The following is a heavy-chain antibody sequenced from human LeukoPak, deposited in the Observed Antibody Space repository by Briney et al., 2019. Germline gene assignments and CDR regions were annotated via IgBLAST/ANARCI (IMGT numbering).Heavy chain of an antibody. CDR2: ISASSSFI. J-gene: IGHJ4*02. V-gene: IGHV3-21*01. CDR3: VRAERW. CDR1: GFTFSSYN. Sequence: GGSLRLSCAATGFTFSSYNMNWVRQAPGKGLEWVTCISASSSFIYYADSVKGRITISRDNAKNSLYLQLNSLRAEDTAVYYCVRAERWWGQGTLVTVSS.